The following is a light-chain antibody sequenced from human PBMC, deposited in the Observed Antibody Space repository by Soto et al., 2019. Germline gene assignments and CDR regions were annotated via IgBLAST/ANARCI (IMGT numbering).Light chain of an antibody. J-gene: IGLJ3*02. CDR3: AAWDDSLGGL. CDR1: SSNIGRNY. V-gene: IGLV1-47*01. Sequence: QSVLTQPPSASGTPGQRVTISCSGGSSNIGRNYVYWFQQLPGTAPKLLIDRNNQRPSGVPDRFSGSKSGTSASLAISGLRSEDEADYYCAAWDDSLGGLFGGGTKLTVL. CDR2: RNN.